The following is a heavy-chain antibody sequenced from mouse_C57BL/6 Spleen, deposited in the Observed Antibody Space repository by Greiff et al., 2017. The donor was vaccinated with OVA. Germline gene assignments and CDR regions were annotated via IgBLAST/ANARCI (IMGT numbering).Heavy chain of an antibody. D-gene: IGHD1-1*01. CDR1: GFTFSDYY. CDR3: ARVGETYYYGGYFDV. J-gene: IGHJ1*03. CDR2: INYDGSST. Sequence: EVQLVESEGGLVQPGSSMKLSCTASGFTFSDYYMAWVRQVPEKGLEWVANINYDGSSTYYLDSLKSRFIISRDNAKNILYLQMSSRNSEDTATYYCARVGETYYYGGYFDVWGTGTTVTVSS. V-gene: IGHV5-16*01.